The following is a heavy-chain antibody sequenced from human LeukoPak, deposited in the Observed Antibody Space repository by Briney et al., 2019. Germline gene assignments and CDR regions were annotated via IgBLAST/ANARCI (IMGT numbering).Heavy chain of an antibody. Sequence: GGSLRLSCAASGFTFSDYYMSWIRQAPGKGLEWVSYITSGGLGIYYADSVKGRFTVSRDNAKSSLYLQMNSLRAEDAAVYYCARAISNIGVWGKGTTVTVSS. CDR1: GFTFSDYY. V-gene: IGHV3-11*04. D-gene: IGHD4-11*01. CDR2: ITSGGLGI. J-gene: IGHJ6*04. CDR3: ARAISNIGV.